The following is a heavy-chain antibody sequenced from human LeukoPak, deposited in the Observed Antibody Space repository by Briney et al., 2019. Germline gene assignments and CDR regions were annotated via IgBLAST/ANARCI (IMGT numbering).Heavy chain of an antibody. D-gene: IGHD5-18*01. V-gene: IGHV1-46*01. J-gene: IGHJ5*02. CDR2: INPSGGST. CDR1: GYTFTSYY. Sequence: ASVKVSCKASGYTFTSYYMHWVRQAPGQGLEWVGIINPSGGSTSYAQKFQGRVTMTRDTSTSTVYMELSSLRSEDTAVYYCARGNRGYSYGSDWFDPWGQGTLVTVSS. CDR3: ARGNRGYSYGSDWFDP.